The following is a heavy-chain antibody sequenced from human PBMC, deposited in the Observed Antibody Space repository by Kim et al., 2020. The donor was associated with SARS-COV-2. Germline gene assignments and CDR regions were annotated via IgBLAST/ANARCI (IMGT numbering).Heavy chain of an antibody. Sequence: SETLSLTCTVSGGSISSYYWSWIRQPPGKGLEWIGYIYYSGSTNYNPSLKSRVTISVDTSKNQFSLKLSSVTAADTAVYYCARDYGLGYDSNNYFDYWGQGTLVTVSS. CDR3: ARDYGLGYDSNNYFDY. V-gene: IGHV4-59*13. CDR2: IYYSGST. CDR1: GGSISSYY. J-gene: IGHJ4*02. D-gene: IGHD3-22*01.